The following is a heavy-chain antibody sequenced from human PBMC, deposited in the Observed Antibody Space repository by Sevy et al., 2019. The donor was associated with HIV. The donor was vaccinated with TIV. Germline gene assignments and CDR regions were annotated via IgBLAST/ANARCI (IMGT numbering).Heavy chain of an antibody. V-gene: IGHV4-31*01. J-gene: IGHJ3*02. CDR1: GGSISSRNYY. Sequence: SETLSLTCTVSGGSISSRNYYWSWIRQHPGKGLEWIGYIYCSGSTYYNPSLKSLVTITVDTSKNQFSLRLSLVTAADTAEYYWARDDRYCGGGSCYPGAFDIWGQGTMVTVSS. D-gene: IGHD2-15*01. CDR2: IYCSGST. CDR3: ARDDRYCGGGSCYPGAFDI.